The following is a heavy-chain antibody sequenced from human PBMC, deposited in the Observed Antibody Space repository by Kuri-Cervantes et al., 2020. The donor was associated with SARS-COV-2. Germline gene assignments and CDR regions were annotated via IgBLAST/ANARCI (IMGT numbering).Heavy chain of an antibody. D-gene: IGHD3-3*01. Sequence: SETLSLTCTVSGGSISSSSYYWGWIRQPPGKGLEWIGSIYYSGSTYYNPSLKSRVTIYVDTSKNQFSLKLSSVTAADTAVYYRARQMMSSITIFGVVITRKWFDPWGQGTLVTVSS. J-gene: IGHJ5*02. CDR3: ARQMMSSITIFGVVITRKWFDP. CDR1: GGSISSSSYY. CDR2: IYYSGST. V-gene: IGHV4-39*01.